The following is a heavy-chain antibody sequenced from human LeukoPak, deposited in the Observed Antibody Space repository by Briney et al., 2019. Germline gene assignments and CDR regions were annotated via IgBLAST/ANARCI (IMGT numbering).Heavy chain of an antibody. CDR3: ARERSSSFLDY. Sequence: SETLSLTCTVSGGSISSYYWSWIRQPPGKGLEWIGYIYYSGSTNYNPSLKSRVTISVDTSKNQFSLKLSSVTAADTAVYYCARERSSSFLDYWGQGTLVTVSS. D-gene: IGHD6-6*01. CDR2: IYYSGST. V-gene: IGHV4-59*01. J-gene: IGHJ4*02. CDR1: GGSISSYY.